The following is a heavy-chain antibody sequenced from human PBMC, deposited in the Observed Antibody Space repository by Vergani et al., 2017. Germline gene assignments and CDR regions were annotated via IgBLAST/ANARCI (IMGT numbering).Heavy chain of an antibody. D-gene: IGHD6-13*01. J-gene: IGHJ6*02. Sequence: EVQLVESGGGLVQPGGSLRLSCAASGFTFSSYWMSWVRQAPGKGLEWVANIKQDGSEKYYVDSVKGRFTISRDNAKNSLYLQMNSLRAEETAVYYWARDLGGNSWYPGGYYGMDVWGQGP. CDR1: GFTFSSYW. CDR3: ARDLGGNSWYPGGYYGMDV. CDR2: IKQDGSEK. V-gene: IGHV3-7*03.